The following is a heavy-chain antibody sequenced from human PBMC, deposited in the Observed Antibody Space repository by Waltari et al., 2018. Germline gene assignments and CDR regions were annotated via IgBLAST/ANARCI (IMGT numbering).Heavy chain of an antibody. Sequence: QVQLVQSGAEVKKPGASVKVSCKASGYNFTSYAMHWVRQAPGQRLEWMGWIKAGNGNTKYSQKFQGRVTITRDTSASTAYMELSSLRSEDTAVYYFARVRGVPRKDYYYYGMDVWVQGTTVTVSS. CDR1: GYNFTSYA. V-gene: IGHV1-3*01. J-gene: IGHJ6*02. CDR3: ARVRGVPRKDYYYYGMDV. D-gene: IGHD3-10*01. CDR2: IKAGNGNT.